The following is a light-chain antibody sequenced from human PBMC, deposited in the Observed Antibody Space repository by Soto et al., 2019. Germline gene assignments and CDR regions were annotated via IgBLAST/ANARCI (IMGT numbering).Light chain of an antibody. J-gene: IGLJ1*01. CDR1: SSDVGGYNY. V-gene: IGLV2-8*01. Sequence: QSALTQPPSASGSPGQSVTISCTGTSSDVGGYNYVSWYKQHPGKAPKLMIYEVNKRPSGVPDRFSGSKSANTASLTVSGLLAEDEADYYCSSYAGSSNYVFRTGTKLTVL. CDR3: SSYAGSSNYV. CDR2: EVN.